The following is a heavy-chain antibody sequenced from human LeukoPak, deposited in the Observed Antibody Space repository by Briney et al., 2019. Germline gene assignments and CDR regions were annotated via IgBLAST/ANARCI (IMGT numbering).Heavy chain of an antibody. Sequence: SGGSLRLSCAASGFTFSDYYMSWIRQAPGKGLEWVSYISSGGSTIYYARSVKGRFTISRDNAKNSLYLQMNSLRAEDTAVYYCARDTFNAFDIWGQGTMVTVSS. CDR3: ARDTFNAFDI. CDR1: GFTFSDYY. D-gene: IGHD3-16*01. V-gene: IGHV3-11*04. CDR2: ISSGGSTI. J-gene: IGHJ3*02.